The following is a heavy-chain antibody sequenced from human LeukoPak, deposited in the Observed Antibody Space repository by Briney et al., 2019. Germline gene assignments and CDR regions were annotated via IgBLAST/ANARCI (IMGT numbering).Heavy chain of an antibody. CDR2: ISSSGSTI. CDR1: GFTFSSYE. D-gene: IGHD3-10*01. CDR3: ARELPTMVRGKTHAFDI. J-gene: IGHJ3*02. V-gene: IGHV3-48*03. Sequence: PGGSLRLSCAASGFTFSSYEMNWVRQAPGKGLEWVSYISSSGSTIYYADSVKGRFTISRDNAKNSLYLQMNSLRAEDTAVYYCARELPTMVRGKTHAFDIWGQGTMVTVSS.